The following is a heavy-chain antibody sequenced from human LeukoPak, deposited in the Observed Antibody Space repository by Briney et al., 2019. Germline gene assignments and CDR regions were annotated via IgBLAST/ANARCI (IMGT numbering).Heavy chain of an antibody. CDR2: INPNSGGT. J-gene: IGHJ6*03. CDR3: ARGWELLSNYYYYMDV. V-gene: IGHV1-2*02. Sequence: ASVKVSCKASGYTFTGYYMHWVRQAPGQGLEWMGWINPNSGGTNYAQKFQGRVTMTRDTSISTAYMELSRLRSDDTAVYYCARGWELLSNYYYYMDVWGKGTTVTVSS. D-gene: IGHD1-26*01. CDR1: GYTFTGYY.